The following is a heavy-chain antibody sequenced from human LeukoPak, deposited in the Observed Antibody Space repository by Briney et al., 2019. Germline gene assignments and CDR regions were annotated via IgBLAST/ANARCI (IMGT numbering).Heavy chain of an antibody. CDR2: IAYDGSSK. CDR1: GYTFTSYY. J-gene: IGHJ4*02. V-gene: IGHV3-30-3*01. D-gene: IGHD3-10*01. CDR3: GRATMVRGVAVDY. Sequence: GASVNVSCKASGYTFTSYYMHWGRQAPGKGLEWVAVIAYDGSSKFHADSVGGRFTVSRDSSKNTLYLQLNSLSTEDTAVYFRGRATMVRGVAVDYWGQGTLVTVSS.